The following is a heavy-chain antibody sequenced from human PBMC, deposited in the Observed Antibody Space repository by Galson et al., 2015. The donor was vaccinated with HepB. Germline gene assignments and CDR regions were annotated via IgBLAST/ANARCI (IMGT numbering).Heavy chain of an antibody. J-gene: IGHJ3*02. CDR1: GFTFGDYA. V-gene: IGHV3-49*03. D-gene: IGHD3-16*01. Sequence: SLRLSCAASGFTFGDYAMSWFRQAPGKGLEWVGFIRSKAYGGTTEYAASVKGRFTISRDDSKSIAYLQMNSLKTEDTAVYYYTRGSWLTFGGLPESFDTWGQGTMVTVSS. CDR2: IRSKAYGGTT. CDR3: TRGSWLTFGGLPESFDT.